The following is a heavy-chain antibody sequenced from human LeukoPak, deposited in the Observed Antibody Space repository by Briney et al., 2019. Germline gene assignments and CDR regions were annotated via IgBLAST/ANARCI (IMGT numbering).Heavy chain of an antibody. Sequence: SETLSLTCAVYGGSFSGYYWSWIRQPPGKGLEWIGEINHSGSTNCNPSLKSRVTISVDTSKNQFSLKLSSVTAADTAVYYCALYYYDSSGYSIPFDYWGQGTLVTVSS. D-gene: IGHD3-22*01. CDR2: INHSGST. J-gene: IGHJ4*02. CDR3: ALYYYDSSGYSIPFDY. CDR1: GGSFSGYY. V-gene: IGHV4-34*01.